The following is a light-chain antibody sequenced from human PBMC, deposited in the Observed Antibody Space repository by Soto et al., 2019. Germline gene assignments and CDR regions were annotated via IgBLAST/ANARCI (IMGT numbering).Light chain of an antibody. CDR1: NIGSKN. CDR2: RDS. J-gene: IGLJ2*01. CDR3: RVWHSSTVV. Sequence: SYELTQPLSVSVALGQTARITCGGNNIGSKNVHWYQQKPGQAPVLVIYRDSNRPSGIPERFSGSNSGNTATLTISRAQAGDEADYYCRVWHSSTVVFGGGTKVTVL. V-gene: IGLV3-9*01.